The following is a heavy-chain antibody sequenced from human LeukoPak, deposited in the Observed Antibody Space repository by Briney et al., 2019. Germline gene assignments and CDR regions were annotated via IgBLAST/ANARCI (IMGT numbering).Heavy chain of an antibody. CDR2: INPNSGGT. J-gene: IGHJ4*02. CDR1: GYTFTGYY. CDR3: ARVNAAADNSLDY. Sequence: ASVKVSCKASGYTFTGYYMHWVRQAPGQGLEWMGRINPNSGGTNYAQKFQGRVTMTRDTSISTAFMELSRLKSDDTAVYYCARVNAAADNSLDYWGQGTLVTVSS. D-gene: IGHD6-13*01. V-gene: IGHV1-2*06.